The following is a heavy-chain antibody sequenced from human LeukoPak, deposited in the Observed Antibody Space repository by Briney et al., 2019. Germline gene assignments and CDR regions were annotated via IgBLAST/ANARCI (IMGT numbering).Heavy chain of an antibody. CDR3: ASYRPRIAARPEYFDY. D-gene: IGHD6-6*01. CDR2: IIPIFGTA. CDR1: VYTFTGYY. Sequence: SVKVSCMVSVYTFTGYYMYWVRHAPGRGREWMGEIIPIFGTANYAQKFQGRVTITADKSTSTAYMELSSLRSEDTAVYYCASYRPRIAARPEYFDYWGQGTLVTVSS. J-gene: IGHJ4*02. V-gene: IGHV1-69*06.